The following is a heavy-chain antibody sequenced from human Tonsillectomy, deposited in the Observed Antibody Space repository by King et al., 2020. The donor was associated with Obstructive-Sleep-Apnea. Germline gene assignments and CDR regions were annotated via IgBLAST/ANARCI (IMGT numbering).Heavy chain of an antibody. CDR1: GFTFSRFT. V-gene: IGHV3-30*04. Sequence: VQLVEFGGGVVQPGRSLRLSCAASGFTFSRFTMHWVRQAPGKGLEWVALISYDGSNKYYSDSVKGRFTISRDNSKSTLYLQINSLRAEDTAVYCCTRGAHIVVVPAAIKDYYYGMDVWDQGTTVTVSS. CDR2: ISYDGSNK. CDR3: TRGAHIVVVPAAIKDYYYGMDV. J-gene: IGHJ6*02. D-gene: IGHD2-2*02.